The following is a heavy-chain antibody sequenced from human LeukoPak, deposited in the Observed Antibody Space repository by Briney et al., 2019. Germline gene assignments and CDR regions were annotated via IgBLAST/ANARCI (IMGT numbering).Heavy chain of an antibody. CDR3: AAVLLWFGELLFDP. CDR2: IYSGGST. V-gene: IGHV3-66*01. CDR1: GFTVSSNY. D-gene: IGHD3-10*01. Sequence: GGSLRLSCAASGFTVSSNYMSWVRQAPGKGLEWVSVIYSGGSTYYADSVKGRSTISRDNSKNTLYLQMNSLRAEDTAVYYCAAVLLWFGELLFDPWGQGTLVTVSS. J-gene: IGHJ5*02.